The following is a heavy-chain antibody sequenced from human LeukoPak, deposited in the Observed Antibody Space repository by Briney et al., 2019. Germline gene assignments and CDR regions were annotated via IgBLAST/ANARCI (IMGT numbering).Heavy chain of an antibody. V-gene: IGHV1-18*01. J-gene: IGHJ4*02. D-gene: IGHD3-22*01. Sequence: ASVKVSCKASGHTFTSFGISWVRQAPGQGLEWMGWISAYNGNINYAQKLQGRVTMTTDTSTSTAYMELRSLRSDDTAVYYCARDVPYYDSSGYPLDYWGQGTLVTVSS. CDR3: ARDVPYYDSSGYPLDY. CDR1: GHTFTSFG. CDR2: ISAYNGNI.